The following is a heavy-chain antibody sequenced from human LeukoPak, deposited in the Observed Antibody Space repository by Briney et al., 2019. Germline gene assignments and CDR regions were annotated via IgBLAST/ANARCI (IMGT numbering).Heavy chain of an antibody. CDR1: GGSISSSY. D-gene: IGHD6-19*01. V-gene: IGHV4-59*01. Sequence: SETLSLTCSVSGGSISSSYWSWIRQPPGKGLEWIGYIYYSGSTNYNPSLKSRVTISVDTSKNQFSLKLRSVTAADTAVYYCAREGRAVAGNYYYYMDVWGKGTTVTVSS. CDR2: IYYSGST. J-gene: IGHJ6*03. CDR3: AREGRAVAGNYYYYMDV.